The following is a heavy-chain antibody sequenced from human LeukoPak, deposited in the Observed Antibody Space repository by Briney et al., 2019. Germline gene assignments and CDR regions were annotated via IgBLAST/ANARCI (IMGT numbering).Heavy chain of an antibody. CDR2: IYYSGST. V-gene: IGHV4-30-4*08. D-gene: IGHD3-22*01. Sequence: PSQTLSLTCTVSGGSISSGGYYWSWIRQHPGKGLEWIGYIYYSGSTYYNPSLKSRVTISVDTSKNQFSLKLSSVTAADTAVYYCARGEDYYDSSAKAFDIWGQGTMVTVSS. CDR1: GGSISSGGYY. J-gene: IGHJ3*02. CDR3: ARGEDYYDSSAKAFDI.